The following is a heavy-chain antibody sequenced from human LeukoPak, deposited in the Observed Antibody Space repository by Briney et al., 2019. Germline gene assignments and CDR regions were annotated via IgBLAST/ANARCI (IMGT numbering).Heavy chain of an antibody. J-gene: IGHJ4*02. Sequence: SETLSLTCTVSGGSISSYYWSWIRQPAGKGLEWIGRIYTSGSTNYNPSLKSRVTMSVDTSKNQFSLKLSSVTAADTAVYYCARHSLAYGSGYGGFDYWGQGTLVTVSS. CDR1: GGSISSYY. CDR3: ARHSLAYGSGYGGFDY. CDR2: IYTSGST. V-gene: IGHV4-4*07. D-gene: IGHD3-10*01.